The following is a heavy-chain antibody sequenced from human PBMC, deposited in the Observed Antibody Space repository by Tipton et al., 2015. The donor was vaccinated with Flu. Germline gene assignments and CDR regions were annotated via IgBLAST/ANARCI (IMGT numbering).Heavy chain of an antibody. V-gene: IGHV4-4*07. D-gene: IGHD4-17*01. CDR1: GEPLGTHY. CDR3: ARLPRHYGDYPLDY. Sequence: TLSLTCTVSGEPLGTHYWTWFRQPAGETLEWIGRIFATGTAIYNPSLRSRVTMSVDTSKNQFSLNLTSVTAADTAVYYCARLPRHYGDYPLDYWGPGIMVTVSS. J-gene: IGHJ4*01. CDR2: IFATGTA.